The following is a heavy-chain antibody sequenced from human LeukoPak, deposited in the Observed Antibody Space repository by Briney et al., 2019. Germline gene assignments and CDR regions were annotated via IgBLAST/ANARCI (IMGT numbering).Heavy chain of an antibody. J-gene: IGHJ4*02. CDR3: VRDSAAAGTFIDY. V-gene: IGHV3-21*01. CDR1: GFTFSSYN. D-gene: IGHD6-13*01. Sequence: AGGSLRLSCAGSGFTFSSYNVQWVRQAPGKGLDWVSSISAYSTYIYYADSVKGRFTISRDNSKNTLYLQMNSLRAEDTAVYYCVRDSAAAGTFIDYWGQGTLVTVSS. CDR2: ISAYSTYI.